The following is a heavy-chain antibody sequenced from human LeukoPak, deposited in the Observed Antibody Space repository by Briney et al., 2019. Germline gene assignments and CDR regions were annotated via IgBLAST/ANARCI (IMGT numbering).Heavy chain of an antibody. CDR1: GFTFSSYV. D-gene: IGHD2-15*01. Sequence: QSGGSLRLSCAASGFTFSSYVMHWVRQAPGKGLEWVAFIRYDGSNKYYADSVKGRFTISRDNSKNTLYLQMNSLRAEDTAVYYCAKVLSVVVAATLLDYWGQGTLVTVSS. CDR2: IRYDGSNK. V-gene: IGHV3-30*02. CDR3: AKVLSVVVAATLLDY. J-gene: IGHJ4*02.